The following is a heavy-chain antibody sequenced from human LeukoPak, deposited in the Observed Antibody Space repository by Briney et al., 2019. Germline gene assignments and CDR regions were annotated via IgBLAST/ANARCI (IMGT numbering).Heavy chain of an antibody. Sequence: SETLSLTCTVSGGSISSYYWSWIRQPAGKGLEWIGRIYTSGSTNYNPSLKSRVTMSVDTSKNQFSLKLSSVTAADTAVYYCAGEEDIVFYGYYYYYMDVWGKGTTVTVSS. D-gene: IGHD2-15*01. J-gene: IGHJ6*03. CDR3: AGEEDIVFYGYYYYYMDV. V-gene: IGHV4-4*07. CDR1: GGSISSYY. CDR2: IYTSGST.